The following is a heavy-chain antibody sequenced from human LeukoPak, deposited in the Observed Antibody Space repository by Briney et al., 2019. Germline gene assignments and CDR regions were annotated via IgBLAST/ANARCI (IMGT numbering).Heavy chain of an antibody. V-gene: IGHV3-23*01. J-gene: IGHJ6*03. D-gene: IGHD3-10*01. Sequence: PGGSLRLSCAASGFTFNSYTMSWVRLAPGKGLEWVSSVGGAGADTWYADSVKGRFTISRDNSKNTLYLQMDSPRAEDTALYYCAKDGAPNAGYMDVWGKGTTVTVSS. CDR1: GFTFNSYT. CDR2: VGGAGADT. CDR3: AKDGAPNAGYMDV.